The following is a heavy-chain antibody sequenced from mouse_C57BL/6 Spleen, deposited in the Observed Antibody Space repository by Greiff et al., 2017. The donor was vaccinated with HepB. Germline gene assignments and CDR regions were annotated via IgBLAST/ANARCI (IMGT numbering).Heavy chain of an antibody. V-gene: IGHV5-9-1*02. D-gene: IGHD2-5*01. Sequence: EVMLVESGEGLVKPGGSLKLSCAASGFTFSSYAMSWVRQTPEKRLEWVAYISSGGDYIYYADTVKGRFTISRDNARNTLYLQMSSLKSEDTAMYYCTRRGSNYGGFAYWGQGTLVTVSA. CDR1: GFTFSSYA. J-gene: IGHJ3*01. CDR2: ISSGGDYI. CDR3: TRRGSNYGGFAY.